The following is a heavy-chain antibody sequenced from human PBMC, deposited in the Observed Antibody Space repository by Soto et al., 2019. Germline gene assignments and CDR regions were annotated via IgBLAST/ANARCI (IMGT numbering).Heavy chain of an antibody. D-gene: IGHD6-13*01. CDR3: AGSTSWFDP. J-gene: IGHJ5*02. Sequence: PSETLSLTCPVSGGSISSSSYYWGWIRQPPGKGLEWIGSIYYSGSTYYNPSLKSRVTISVDTSKNQFSLKLSSVTAADTAVYYCAGSTSWFDPWGQGTLVTVSS. CDR1: GGSISSSSYY. CDR2: IYYSGST. V-gene: IGHV4-39*01.